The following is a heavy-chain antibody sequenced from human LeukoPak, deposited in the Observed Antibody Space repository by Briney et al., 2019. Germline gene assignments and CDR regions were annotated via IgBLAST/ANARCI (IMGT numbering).Heavy chain of an antibody. Sequence: SGPALVKPTQTLTLTCTFSGFSLSTSGMCVSWIRQPPGKALEWLARIDWDDDKYYSTSLKTRLTISKDTSKNQVVLTMTIMDPVDTATFYCARYYFDSSGYYRFDYWGQGTLVTVSS. CDR1: GFSLSTSGMC. D-gene: IGHD3-22*01. J-gene: IGHJ4*02. CDR2: IDWDDDK. V-gene: IGHV2-70*11. CDR3: ARYYFDSSGYYRFDY.